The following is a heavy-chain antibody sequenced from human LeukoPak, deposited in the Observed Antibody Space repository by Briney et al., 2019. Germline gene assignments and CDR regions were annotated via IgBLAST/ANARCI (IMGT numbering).Heavy chain of an antibody. CDR3: AKDIYCGGDCYIRAGDS. J-gene: IGHJ4*02. CDR1: GFTFISYG. D-gene: IGHD2-21*02. Sequence: GGSLRLSCEASGFTFISYGMHWVRQAPGKGLEWVAFIRYDGTDKYYVDSVKGRFTISRDNSKNTLYLQMNSLRAEDTAIYYCAKDIYCGGDCYIRAGDSWGQGTLVTVSS. V-gene: IGHV3-30*02. CDR2: IRYDGTDK.